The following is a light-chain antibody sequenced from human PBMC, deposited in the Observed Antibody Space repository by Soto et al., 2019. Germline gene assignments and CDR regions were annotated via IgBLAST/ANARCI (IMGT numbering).Light chain of an antibody. J-gene: IGKJ4*01. CDR2: YAS. V-gene: IGKV3-15*01. CDR1: QSVTNT. Sequence: ILMTQSPSTLAVSPGERVTISCGASQSVTNTLAWYQHKTGQAPRLLISYASRGATGIPSRFSGSGSGTDFTLSINSLQSEDVAVYYCQQYYTWPVTCGGGTKADIK. CDR3: QQYYTWPVT.